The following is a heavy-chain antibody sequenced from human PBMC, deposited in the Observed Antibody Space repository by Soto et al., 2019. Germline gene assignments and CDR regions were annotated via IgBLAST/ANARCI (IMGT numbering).Heavy chain of an antibody. D-gene: IGHD1-1*01. J-gene: IGHJ4*02. Sequence: SATXSVTCSVSAVCRFPVGRYLSGIRQPPGNVRDWIGSIYHTGITYYSKSLRSRLTMSVDTSKSHFSLRLSSVTAADTPVYYCARETGTMTRRNCDEWGEGSAVT. V-gene: IGHV4-31*03. CDR1: AVCRFPVGRY. CDR2: IYHTGIT. CDR3: ARETGTMTRRNCDE.